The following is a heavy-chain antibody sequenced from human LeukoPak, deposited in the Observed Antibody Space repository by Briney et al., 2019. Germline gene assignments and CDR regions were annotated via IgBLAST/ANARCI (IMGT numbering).Heavy chain of an antibody. Sequence: PGESLKISCKGSGYSFTDYWIGWVRQMPGKGLEWMGIIYPGDSETTYSPSSQGQVTISADKSISTAYLQWSSLRASDTAMYYCATFSGYVSGWTEHLQDWGQGTQVIVSS. CDR2: IYPGDSET. CDR1: GYSFTDYW. D-gene: IGHD6-19*01. V-gene: IGHV5-51*01. CDR3: ATFSGYVSGWTEHLQD. J-gene: IGHJ1*01.